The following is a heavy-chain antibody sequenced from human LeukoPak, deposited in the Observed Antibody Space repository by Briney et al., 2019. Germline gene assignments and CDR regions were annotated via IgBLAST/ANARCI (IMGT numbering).Heavy chain of an antibody. D-gene: IGHD6-13*01. V-gene: IGHV3-23*01. J-gene: IGHJ4*02. CDR2: ITASGGNT. CDR3: AKLWYLTDY. Sequence: GGSLRLSCAASGFTFSSYAMGWVRQAPGKGLEWVSAITASGGNTYYADSVKGRFTISRDNSKNTLYLQMNSLRAEDTAVYYCAKLWYLTDYWGQGTLVTVSS. CDR1: GFTFSSYA.